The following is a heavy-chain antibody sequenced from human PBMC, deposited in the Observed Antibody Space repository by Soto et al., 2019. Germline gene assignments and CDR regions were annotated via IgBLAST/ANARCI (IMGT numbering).Heavy chain of an antibody. V-gene: IGHV3-30-3*01. CDR3: ARVSWQLGPIDY. CDR1: GFTFSSYA. Sequence: QVQLVESGGGVVQPGRSLRLSCAASGFTFSSYAMHWVRQAPGKGLEWVAVISYDGSNKYYADSVKGRFTISRDNSKNTLYLQMNSLRADDTAVYYCARVSWQLGPIDYWGQGTLVTVSS. D-gene: IGHD6-6*01. J-gene: IGHJ4*02. CDR2: ISYDGSNK.